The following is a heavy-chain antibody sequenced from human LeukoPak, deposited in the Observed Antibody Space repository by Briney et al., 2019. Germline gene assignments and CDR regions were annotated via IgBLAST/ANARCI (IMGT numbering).Heavy chain of an antibody. D-gene: IGHD6-19*01. CDR2: INPNSGGT. CDR1: GYTFTGYY. J-gene: IGHJ4*02. Sequence: ASVKGSCKASGYTFTGYYMHWVRQAPGQGLEWMGWINPNSGGTNYAQKFQGRVTMTRDTSISTAYMELSRLRSDDTAAYYCARVGIYSSGWYDFDYWGQGTLVTVSS. CDR3: ARVGIYSSGWYDFDY. V-gene: IGHV1-2*02.